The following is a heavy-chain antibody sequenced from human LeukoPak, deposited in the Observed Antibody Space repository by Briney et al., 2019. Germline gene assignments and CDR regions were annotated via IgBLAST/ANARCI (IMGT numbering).Heavy chain of an antibody. J-gene: IGHJ4*02. V-gene: IGHV4-30-4*01. CDR3: ASANTDFWSGYSPFDY. D-gene: IGHD3-3*01. CDR2: IYYSGST. Sequence: TLSLTCTVSGGSISSGDYYWSWIRQPPGKGLEWIGYIYYSGSTYYNPSLKSRVTISVDTSKNQFSLKLSSVTAADTAVYYCASANTDFWSGYSPFDYWGQGTLVTVSS. CDR1: GGSISSGDYY.